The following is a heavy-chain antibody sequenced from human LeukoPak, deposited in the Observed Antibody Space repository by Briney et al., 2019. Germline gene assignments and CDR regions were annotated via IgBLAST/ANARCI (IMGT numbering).Heavy chain of an antibody. Sequence: GGSLRLSCAASGFTFSNYAMHWVRQAPGKGLEWVSIISSGEVYEYYADSVKGRFTISRDNSKNTLYLQLNSLRPEDTAVYYCARDSTYYYDSGSSGPHYFDNWGQGTLVTVSS. J-gene: IGHJ4*02. CDR3: ARDSTYYYDSGSSGPHYFDN. V-gene: IGHV3-30-3*01. CDR2: ISSGEVYE. CDR1: GFTFSNYA. D-gene: IGHD3-10*01.